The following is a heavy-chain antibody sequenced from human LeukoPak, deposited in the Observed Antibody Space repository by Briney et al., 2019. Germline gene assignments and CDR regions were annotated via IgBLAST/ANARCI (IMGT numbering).Heavy chain of an antibody. V-gene: IGHV3-15*01. CDR1: GFTFSSYE. CDR3: TTDGLYSIDC. J-gene: IGHJ4*02. D-gene: IGHD2-21*01. CDR2: IKSKSDGGTP. Sequence: GSLRLSCAASGFTFSSYEMNWVRQAPGKGLEWVGRIKSKSDGGTPDYAAPVKGRFTISRDDSKNRLYLQMNSLKNEDTAVYYCTTDGLYSIDCWGQGTLVTVSS.